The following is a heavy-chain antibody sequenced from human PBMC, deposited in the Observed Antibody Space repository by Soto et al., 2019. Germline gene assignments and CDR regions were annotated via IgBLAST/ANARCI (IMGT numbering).Heavy chain of an antibody. CDR1: GGTFSSYA. D-gene: IGHD2-15*01. Sequence: QVQLVQSGAEVKKPGSSVKVSCKASGGTFSSYAISWVRQAPGQGLEWMGGIIPIFGTANYAQKFQGRVTITADESRSTAYMELGSLRSEDTAVYYCARDSSGGSYQPPNGRDVWGQGTTVTVSS. CDR3: ARDSSGGSYQPPNGRDV. V-gene: IGHV1-69*12. CDR2: IIPIFGTA. J-gene: IGHJ6*02.